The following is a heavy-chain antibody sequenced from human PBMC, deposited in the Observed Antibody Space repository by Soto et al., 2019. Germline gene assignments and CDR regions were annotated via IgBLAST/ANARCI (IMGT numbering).Heavy chain of an antibody. D-gene: IGHD6-19*01. V-gene: IGHV4-31*03. CDR1: GGSISSGGYY. CDR3: ARSGGYSSGSILFAEYFQH. CDR2: IYYSGST. Sequence: PSETLSLTCTVSGGSISSGGYYWSWIRQHPGKGLEWIGYIYYSGSTYYNPSLKSRVSISVDTTKNQFSLKLSSVTAADTAVYYCARSGGYSSGSILFAEYFQHWGQGTLVT. J-gene: IGHJ1*01.